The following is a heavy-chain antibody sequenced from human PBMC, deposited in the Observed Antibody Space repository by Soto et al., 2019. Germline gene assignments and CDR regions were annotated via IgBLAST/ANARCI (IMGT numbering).Heavy chain of an antibody. CDR1: GFTFSSYA. CDR2: ISGSGGST. Sequence: GGSLRLSCAASGFTFSSYAMSWVRQAPGKGLEWVSAISGSGGSTYYADSVTGRFTISRDNSKNTLYLQMNSLRAKDMAASYCAKSGPTYYYDTSGYSNIFDYWGQGTLVTVSS. J-gene: IGHJ4*02. V-gene: IGHV3-23*01. CDR3: AKSGPTYYYDTSGYSNIFDY. D-gene: IGHD3-22*01.